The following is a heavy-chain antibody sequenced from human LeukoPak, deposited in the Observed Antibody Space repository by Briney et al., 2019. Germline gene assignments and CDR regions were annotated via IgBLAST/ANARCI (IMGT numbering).Heavy chain of an antibody. V-gene: IGHV1-8*03. Sequence: ASVKVSCKASGYTFTSYDINWVRQATGQGLEWMGWMNPNSGNTGYAQKFQGRVTIIRNTSISTAYMELSSLRSEDTAVYYCARGPNYYDSSGYYYLDYWGQGTLVTVSS. CDR3: ARGPNYYDSSGYYYLDY. CDR1: GYTFTSYD. J-gene: IGHJ4*02. D-gene: IGHD3-22*01. CDR2: MNPNSGNT.